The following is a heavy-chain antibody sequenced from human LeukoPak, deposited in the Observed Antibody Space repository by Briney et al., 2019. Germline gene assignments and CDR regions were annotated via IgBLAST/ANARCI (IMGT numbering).Heavy chain of an antibody. Sequence: GGSLRLSCAASGFTFSSFWMSWVRQAPGKGLEWVSSISSSSSYIYYADSVKGRFTISRDNAKNSLYLQMNSLRAEDTAVYYCARDGALRYFDWLLERGSSWFDPWGQGTLVTVSS. CDR1: GFTFSSFW. CDR3: ARDGALRYFDWLLERGSSWFDP. D-gene: IGHD3-9*01. V-gene: IGHV3-21*01. CDR2: ISSSSSYI. J-gene: IGHJ5*02.